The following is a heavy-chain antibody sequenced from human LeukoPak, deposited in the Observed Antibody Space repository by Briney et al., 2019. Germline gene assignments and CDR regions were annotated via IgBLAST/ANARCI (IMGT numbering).Heavy chain of an antibody. CDR2: IYYSGST. D-gene: IGHD3-22*01. CDR3: ARTLGSGYHLYYFDY. V-gene: IGHV4-31*03. CDR1: GGSISSGAYY. J-gene: IGHJ4*02. Sequence: SETLSLTCTVSGGSISSGAYYWNWIRQHPGKGLEWIGYIYYSGSTYYNPSLKSRVTISVDTSKNQFSLKLSSVTAADTAVYYCARTLGSGYHLYYFDYWGQGTLVTVSS.